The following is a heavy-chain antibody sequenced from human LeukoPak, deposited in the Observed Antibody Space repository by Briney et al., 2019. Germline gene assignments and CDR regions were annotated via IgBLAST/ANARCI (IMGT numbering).Heavy chain of an antibody. Sequence: GGSLRLSCAASGFTVSSNYMSWVRQAPGKGLEWVSVIYSGGSTYYADSVKGRFTIPRDNSKNTLYLQMNSLRAEDTAVYYCARAPYYYDSSGYLYYYGMDVWGQGTTVTVSS. V-gene: IGHV3-53*01. J-gene: IGHJ6*02. D-gene: IGHD3-22*01. CDR3: ARAPYYYDSSGYLYYYGMDV. CDR1: GFTVSSNY. CDR2: IYSGGST.